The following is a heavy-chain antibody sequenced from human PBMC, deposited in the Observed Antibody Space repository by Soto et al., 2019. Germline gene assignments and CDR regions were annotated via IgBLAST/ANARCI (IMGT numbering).Heavy chain of an antibody. D-gene: IGHD3-3*01. CDR2: ISSSGSTI. CDR3: ARDITIFGVVTDYYYYYGMDV. V-gene: IGHV3-48*03. CDR1: GFSFSSYK. J-gene: IGHJ6*02. Sequence: GGSLRRSCVASGFSFSSYKMKWVRQAPGKGLEWVSYISSSGSTIYYADSVKGRSTISRDNAKNSLYLQMNSLRAEDTAVYYCARDITIFGVVTDYYYYYGMDVWGQGTTVTVSS.